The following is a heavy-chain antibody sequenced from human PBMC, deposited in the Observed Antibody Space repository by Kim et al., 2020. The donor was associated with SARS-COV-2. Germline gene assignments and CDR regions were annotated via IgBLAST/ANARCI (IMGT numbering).Heavy chain of an antibody. D-gene: IGHD3-16*01. CDR2: IIHSGST. CDR1: GGSFSGYF. V-gene: IGHV4-34*12. J-gene: IGHJ4*02. CDR3: AHRSGGLDFDY. Sequence: SETLSLTCAVSGGSFSGYFWSWIRQPPGKGLEWIGDIIHSGSTNYNPSLKSRVTISVDTSKKQFSLKLSSVTAADTAVYYCAHRSGGLDFDYWGQGTLVT.